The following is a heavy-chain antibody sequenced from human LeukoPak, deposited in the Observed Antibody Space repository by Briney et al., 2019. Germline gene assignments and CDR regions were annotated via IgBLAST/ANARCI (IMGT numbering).Heavy chain of an antibody. CDR2: INAGNGNT. D-gene: IGHD5-18*01. V-gene: IGHV1-3*01. Sequence: ASVKVSCKASGYTFTSYAMHWVRQAPGQRLEWMGWINAGNGNTKYSQKFQGRVTITRDTSASTAYMELSSLRSEDTAVYYCARDQGYSYGYGAYKFDPWDQGTLVTVSS. CDR3: ARDQGYSYGYGAYKFDP. J-gene: IGHJ5*02. CDR1: GYTFTSYA.